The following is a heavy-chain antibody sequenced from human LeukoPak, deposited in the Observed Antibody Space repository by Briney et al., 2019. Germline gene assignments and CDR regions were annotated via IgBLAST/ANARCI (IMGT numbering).Heavy chain of an antibody. D-gene: IGHD6-19*01. CDR3: ARDKVVGWIRGGYYYGMDV. CDR2: INHSGST. CDR1: GGSFSGYY. J-gene: IGHJ6*02. Sequence: SETLSLTCAVYGGSFSGYYWSWIRQPPGKGLEWIGEINHSGSTNYNPSLKSRVTISVDTSKNQFSLKLSSVTAADTAVYYCARDKVVGWIRGGYYYGMDVWGQGTTVTVSS. V-gene: IGHV4-34*01.